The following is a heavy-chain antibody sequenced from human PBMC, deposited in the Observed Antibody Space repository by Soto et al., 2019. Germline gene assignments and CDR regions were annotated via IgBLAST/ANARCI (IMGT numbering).Heavy chain of an antibody. V-gene: IGHV3-30-3*01. CDR1: GFTFSSYA. CDR2: ISYDGSNK. J-gene: IGHJ4*02. Sequence: GGSLRLSCAASGFTFSSYAMHWVRQAPGKGLEWVAVISYDGSNKYYADSVKGRFTISRDNSKNTLYLQMNSLRAEDTAVYYCARAREQQLVPFFDYWGQGTLVTVSS. CDR3: ARAREQQLVPFFDY. D-gene: IGHD6-13*01.